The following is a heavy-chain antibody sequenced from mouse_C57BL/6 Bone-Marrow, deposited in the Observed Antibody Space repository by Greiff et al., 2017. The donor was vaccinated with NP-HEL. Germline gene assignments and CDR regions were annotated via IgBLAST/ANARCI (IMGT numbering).Heavy chain of an antibody. CDR3: ARHGDYFGSSYGYFDV. V-gene: IGHV1-62-2*01. D-gene: IGHD1-1*01. Sequence: VQLQQSGAELVKPGASVKLSCKASGYTFTEYTIHWVKQRSGQGLEWIGWFYPGSGSIKYNEKLKDKATLPADKSSRTVYMDLSRLASYYSAVYFCARHGDYFGSSYGYFDVWGTGTTVTVSS. CDR2: FYPGSGSI. CDR1: GYTFTEYT. J-gene: IGHJ1*03.